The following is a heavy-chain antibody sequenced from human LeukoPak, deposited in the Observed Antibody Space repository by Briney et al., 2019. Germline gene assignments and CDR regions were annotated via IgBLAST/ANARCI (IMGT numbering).Heavy chain of an antibody. V-gene: IGHV3-23*01. Sequence: GGSLRLSCAASGFTFAIHAMTWVRQAPGKGLEWVSGISGDGASTHYAESVKGQFTISRDNSQNTLFLQMNSLRVEDTAIYYCAKDSYVSGRPLHAFDVWGQGTMVTVSS. CDR2: ISGDGAST. CDR1: GFTFAIHA. CDR3: AKDSYVSGRPLHAFDV. J-gene: IGHJ3*01. D-gene: IGHD3-10*01.